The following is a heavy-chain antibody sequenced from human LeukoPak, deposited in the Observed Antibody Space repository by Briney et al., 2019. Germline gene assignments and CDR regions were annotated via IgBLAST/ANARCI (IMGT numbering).Heavy chain of an antibody. V-gene: IGHV4-61*08. CDR2: IYYSGST. D-gene: IGHD3-3*01. Sequence: SETLSLTCTVSGGSISSGGYYWSWIRQHPGKGLEWIGYIYYSGSTYYNPSLKSRVTISVDTSKNQFSLKLSSVTAADTAVYYCARGTDFWSGYAEYYFDYWGQGTLVTVSS. J-gene: IGHJ4*02. CDR1: GGSISSGGYY. CDR3: ARGTDFWSGYAEYYFDY.